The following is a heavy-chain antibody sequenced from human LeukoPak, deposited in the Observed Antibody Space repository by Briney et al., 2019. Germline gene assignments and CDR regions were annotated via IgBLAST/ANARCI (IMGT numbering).Heavy chain of an antibody. J-gene: IGHJ6*02. V-gene: IGHV4-59*01. Sequence: SEALSLTCTVSGGSISSYYWSWIRQPPGKGLEWIGYIYYSGSTNYNPSLKSRVTISVDTSKNQFSLKLSSVTAADTAVYYCARDQGIDYGGNSYYYYGMDVWGQGTTVTVSS. CDR3: ARDQGIDYGGNSYYYYGMDV. CDR2: IYYSGST. D-gene: IGHD4-23*01. CDR1: GGSISSYY.